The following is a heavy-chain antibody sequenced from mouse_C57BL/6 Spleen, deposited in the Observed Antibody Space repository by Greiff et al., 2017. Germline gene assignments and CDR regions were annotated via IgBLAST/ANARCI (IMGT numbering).Heavy chain of an antibody. CDR2: FYPGSGSI. V-gene: IGHV1-62-2*01. D-gene: IGHD2-12*01. CDR3: ARQPAYYYSYRAMDY. J-gene: IGHJ4*01. CDR1: GYTFTEYS. Sequence: VQLQQSGAELVKPGASVKLSCKASGYTFTEYSIHWVKQRSGQGLEWIGWFYPGSGSIKYNEKFKDKATLTVDKSSSTVYMELSRLTSEDSAVYFSARQPAYYYSYRAMDYWGQGTSVTVSS.